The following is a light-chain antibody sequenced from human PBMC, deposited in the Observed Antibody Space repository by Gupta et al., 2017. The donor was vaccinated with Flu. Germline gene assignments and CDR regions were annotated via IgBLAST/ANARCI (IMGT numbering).Light chain of an antibody. J-gene: IGLJ1*01. CDR2: EDN. Sequence: QSALTQPASVSGSPGQSLPLSCSGTSSDVGNYNLVSWYQQLPGKAPKLLTFEDNKRPSGVSNHFSAAKSGNRASLTISGLKADDEGDYYCCSYAGGSSYVFGTGTKVTVL. CDR3: CSYAGGSSYV. CDR1: SSDVGNYNL. V-gene: IGLV2-23*01.